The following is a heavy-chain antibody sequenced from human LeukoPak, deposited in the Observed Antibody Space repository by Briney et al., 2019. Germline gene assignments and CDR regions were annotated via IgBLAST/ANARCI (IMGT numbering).Heavy chain of an antibody. CDR2: INPNNGDT. CDR3: ARTRGTHISMAYLDS. J-gene: IGHJ4*02. CDR1: GYTFTGNF. Sequence: GASVKVSCKPSGYTFTGNFMHWVRQAPGQGPEWMGWINPNNGDTNYAQKFQGRVTKTRVTSITTAYMELSSLRSDDTAVYYCARTRGTHISMAYLDSWGQGTLVTVSS. V-gene: IGHV1-2*02. D-gene: IGHD2/OR15-2a*01.